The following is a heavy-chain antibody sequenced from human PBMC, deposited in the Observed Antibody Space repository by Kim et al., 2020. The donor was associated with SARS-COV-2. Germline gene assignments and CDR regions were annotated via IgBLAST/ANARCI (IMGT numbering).Heavy chain of an antibody. CDR3: VRDLRHDYLRGLQGDY. CDR1: GYNFLSYG. D-gene: IGHD3-3*01. Sequence: ASVKVSCKTSGYNFLSYGITWVRQAPGQGLEWLGWVRGYNGGTTYAQKFQGRVTVTTHTSTSTVYMELRSLRSDDTAVYYCVRDLRHDYLRGLQGDYWGQGTLVTVSS. J-gene: IGHJ4*02. V-gene: IGHV1-18*01. CDR2: VRGYNGGT.